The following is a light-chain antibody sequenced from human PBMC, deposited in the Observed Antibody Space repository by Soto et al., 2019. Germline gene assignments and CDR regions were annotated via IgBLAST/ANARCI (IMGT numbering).Light chain of an antibody. J-gene: IGLJ3*02. CDR3: AAWDDGLNGSWV. CDR1: SSNIGSNT. V-gene: IGLV1-44*01. CDR2: SNN. Sequence: QSVLTQPPSASGTPGQRVAISCSGSSSNIGSNTVNWYQQLPGTAPNLLIYSNNQRPSGVPDRFSASKSGTSASLAISGLQSEDEADYYCAAWDDGLNGSWVFGGGTKVTVL.